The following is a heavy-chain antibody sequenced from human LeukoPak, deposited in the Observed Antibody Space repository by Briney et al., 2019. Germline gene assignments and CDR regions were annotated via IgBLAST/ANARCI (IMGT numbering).Heavy chain of an antibody. Sequence: GGSLRLSCAASGFTFSSYWMHWVRQAPGKGLVWVSRINSDGSSASYADSVKGRFTISRDNAKNTLYLQVNSLRAEDTAVYYCARVHVPRSPQLLRFLEWLPDYYYYYGMDVWGQGTTVTVSS. CDR2: INSDGSSA. J-gene: IGHJ6*02. V-gene: IGHV3-74*01. D-gene: IGHD3-3*01. CDR3: ARVHVPRSPQLLRFLEWLPDYYYYYGMDV. CDR1: GFTFSSYW.